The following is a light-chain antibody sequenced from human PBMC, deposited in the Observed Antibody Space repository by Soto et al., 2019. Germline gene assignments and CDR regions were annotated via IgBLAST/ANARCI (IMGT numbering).Light chain of an antibody. V-gene: IGKV1-27*01. Sequence: DIQMTQSPSSLSASVGDRVTITCRASQGINNYLAWYQQKPGKVPKLLIYAASTLRPGVPSRYSGSGSGTEFTLSISSLQPEDVATCYCQKYDSAPLTFGGGTKVELK. CDR2: AAS. CDR1: QGINNY. J-gene: IGKJ4*01. CDR3: QKYDSAPLT.